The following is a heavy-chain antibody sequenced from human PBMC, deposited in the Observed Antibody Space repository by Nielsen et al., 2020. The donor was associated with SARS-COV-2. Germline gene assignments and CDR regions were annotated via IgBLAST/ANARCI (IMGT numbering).Heavy chain of an antibody. CDR1: GGSISSGGYY. CDR3: ARESSGYDHYNYGMDV. D-gene: IGHD5-12*01. Sequence: SETLSLTCTVSGGSISSGGYYWSWIRHHPGKGLEWIGYIYFSGRTCYNPSLKSRVTISVDTSKNQFSLSLRSVTAADTAMYYCARESSGYDHYNYGMDVWGQGTTVTVSS. CDR2: IYFSGRT. J-gene: IGHJ6*02. V-gene: IGHV4-31*03.